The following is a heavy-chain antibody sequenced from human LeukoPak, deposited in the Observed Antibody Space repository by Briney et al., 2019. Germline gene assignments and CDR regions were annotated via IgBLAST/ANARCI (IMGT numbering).Heavy chain of an antibody. CDR2: IIPILG. V-gene: IGHV1-69*04. J-gene: IGHJ4*02. Sequence: SVKVSCKASGGTFSSYAICWVRQAPGQGLEWMGRIIPILGYAQKFQGRVTITADKSTSTAYMELSSLRSEDTAVYYCAREPYGSGSYFIDYWGQGTLVTVSS. CDR1: GGTFSSYA. D-gene: IGHD3-10*01. CDR3: AREPYGSGSYFIDY.